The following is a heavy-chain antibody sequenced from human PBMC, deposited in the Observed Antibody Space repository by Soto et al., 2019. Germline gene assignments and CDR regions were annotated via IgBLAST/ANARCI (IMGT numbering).Heavy chain of an antibody. Sequence: QVQLVESGGGVVQPGRSLRLSCAPSGFSISRSAMHWVRQAPGKGLAWVAVIAYDGSNRWYADSAKGRFTISRDNSKNTVYLEMSSLRGEDTAVYYCARDLQAGTDNVNWFAPWGQGTLVTVSS. CDR1: GFSISRSA. J-gene: IGHJ5*02. CDR3: ARDLQAGTDNVNWFAP. V-gene: IGHV3-30*04. D-gene: IGHD1-1*01. CDR2: IAYDGSNR.